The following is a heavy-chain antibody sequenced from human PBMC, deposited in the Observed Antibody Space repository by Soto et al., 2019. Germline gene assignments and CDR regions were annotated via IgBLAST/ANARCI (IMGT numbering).Heavy chain of an antibody. Sequence: GGSLRLSCAASGFTFSRFELHWVRQAPGKGLEWISYISSSGSTAYYASSVEGLFTISRDNANNSVYLQMDSLRAEDTALYYSTRAAWFPYLSFYWGQGALVTVSS. CDR1: GFTFSRFE. V-gene: IGHV3-48*03. J-gene: IGHJ4*02. CDR2: ISSSGSTA. CDR3: TRAAWFPYLSFY. D-gene: IGHD3-10*01.